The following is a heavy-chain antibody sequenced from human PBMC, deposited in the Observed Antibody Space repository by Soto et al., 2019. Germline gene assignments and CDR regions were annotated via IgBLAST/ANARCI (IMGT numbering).Heavy chain of an antibody. J-gene: IGHJ6*02. V-gene: IGHV1-69*01. CDR2: IIPIFGTA. Sequence: QVQLVQSGAEVKKPGSSVKVSCKASGGTFSSYAISWVRQAPGQGLEWMGGIIPIFGTANYAQKFQGRVTITADESTSTAYMELSSLRSEVTAVYYCASREGYCSSTSCYYYYGMDVWGQGTTVTVSS. CDR1: GGTFSSYA. CDR3: ASREGYCSSTSCYYYYGMDV. D-gene: IGHD2-2*01.